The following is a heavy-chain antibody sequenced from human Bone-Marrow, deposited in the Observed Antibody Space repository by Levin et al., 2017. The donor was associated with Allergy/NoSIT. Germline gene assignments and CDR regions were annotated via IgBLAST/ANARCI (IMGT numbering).Heavy chain of an antibody. CDR2: VGVSGGDT. CDR3: ARDPNWHDAY. D-gene: IGHD1-20*01. CDR1: EFTFSNYA. Sequence: GGSLRLSCVDSEFTFSNYAMGWARQAPGKGLEWVSDVGVSGGDTHYADSVKGRFTISRDNSKNTLYLQMNSVRVEDTAVYYCARDPNWHDAYWGQGTPVTVSS. V-gene: IGHV3-23*01. J-gene: IGHJ4*02.